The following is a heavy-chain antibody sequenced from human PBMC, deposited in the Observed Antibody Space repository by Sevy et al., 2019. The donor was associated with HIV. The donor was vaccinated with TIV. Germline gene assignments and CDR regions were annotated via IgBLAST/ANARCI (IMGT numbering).Heavy chain of an antibody. Sequence: SETLSLTCAVYGGSFSGYYWSWIRQPPGKGLEWIGEINHSGSTNYNPSLKSRVTISVDTSKNQFSLKLSSVTAADTVVYYCARGPVLKDIVVVVAATRGEYYFDYWGHGTLVTVSS. J-gene: IGHJ4*01. D-gene: IGHD2-15*01. CDR3: ARGPVLKDIVVVVAATRGEYYFDY. V-gene: IGHV4-34*01. CDR2: INHSGST. CDR1: GGSFSGYY.